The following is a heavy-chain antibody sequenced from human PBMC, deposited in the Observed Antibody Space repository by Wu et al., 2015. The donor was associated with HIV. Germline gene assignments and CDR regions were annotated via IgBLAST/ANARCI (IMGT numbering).Heavy chain of an antibody. CDR3: ATSLLWVPGSLPQPSNYYYAMDV. V-gene: IGHV1-8*01. Sequence: QVQLVQSGAEVKKPGASVKVSCQASGYTITTYDFNWVRQAPGQGLEWMGWMNSNNGKTGYGQKFQGRVAMTRNISTRTAYMELSGLKSEDTAVYYCATSLLWVPGSLPQPSNYYYAMDVWGQGTTVTVSS. CDR2: MNSNNGKT. J-gene: IGHJ6*02. D-gene: IGHD3-10*01. CDR1: GYTITTYD.